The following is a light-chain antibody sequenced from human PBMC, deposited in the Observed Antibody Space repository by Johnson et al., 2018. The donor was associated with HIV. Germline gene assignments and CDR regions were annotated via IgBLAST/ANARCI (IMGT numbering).Light chain of an antibody. CDR3: ATWDTSLSTGGV. CDR2: SNN. CDR1: SSNIGSNT. Sequence: QSVLTQPPSASGTPGQRVTISCSGSSSNIGSNTVNWYQQLPGTAPKLLIYSNNQRPSGVPDRFSGSKSGTSASLAISGLQSEDEADYYCATWDTSLSTGGVFGTGTKVTVL. V-gene: IGLV1-44*01. J-gene: IGLJ1*01.